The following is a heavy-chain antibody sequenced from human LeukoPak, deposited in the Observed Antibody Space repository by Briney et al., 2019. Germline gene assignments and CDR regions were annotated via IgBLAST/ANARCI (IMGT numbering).Heavy chain of an antibody. D-gene: IGHD3-16*01. CDR2: IYYSGST. CDR1: GGSVSSGSYY. Sequence: SSETLSLTCTVSGGSVSSGSYYWSWIRQPPGKGLEWIGYIYYSGSTNYNPSLKSRVTISVDTSKNQFSLKLSSVTAADTAVYYRARDLGMNWGQGTLVTVSS. V-gene: IGHV4-61*01. CDR3: ARDLGMN. J-gene: IGHJ4*02.